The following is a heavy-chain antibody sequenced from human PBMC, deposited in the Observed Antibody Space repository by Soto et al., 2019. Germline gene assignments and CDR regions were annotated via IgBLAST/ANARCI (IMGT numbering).Heavy chain of an antibody. CDR3: AREGKYQLLDGGLYYYYGMDV. V-gene: IGHV1-18*01. CDR2: ISAYNGNT. Sequence: ASVKVSCKASGYTFTSYGISWVRQAPGQGLEWMGWISAYNGNTKYAQKLQGRVTMTTDTSTSTAYMELRSLRSDDTAVYYCAREGKYQLLDGGLYYYYGMDVWGQGTTVTVSS. J-gene: IGHJ6*02. CDR1: GYTFTSYG. D-gene: IGHD2-2*01.